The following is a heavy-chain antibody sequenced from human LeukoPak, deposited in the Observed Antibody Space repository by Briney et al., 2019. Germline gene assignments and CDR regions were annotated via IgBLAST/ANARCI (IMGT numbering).Heavy chain of an antibody. D-gene: IGHD3-10*01. Sequence: PGGSLRLSCAASGFTFSSYAMHWVRQAPGKGLEWVAVISCDGSNKYYAGSVKGRFTISRYNSKNTLYVQMNRLRVEDTAVYYCARDSAIRGPVGGTDLHLIDYWGERTLVTVSS. V-gene: IGHV3-30-3*01. J-gene: IGHJ4*02. CDR3: ARDSAIRGPVGGTDLHLIDY. CDR2: ISCDGSNK. CDR1: GFTFSSYA.